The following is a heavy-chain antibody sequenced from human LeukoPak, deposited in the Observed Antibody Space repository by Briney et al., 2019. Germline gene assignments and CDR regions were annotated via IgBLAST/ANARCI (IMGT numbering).Heavy chain of an antibody. CDR3: AKLGGYDFWSGYYDDY. Sequence: GGSLRLSCAASGFTFSSYAMHWVRQAPGKGLEWVSAISGSGGSTYYADSVKGRFTISRDNSKNTLYLQMNSLRAEDTAVYYCAKLGGYDFWSGYYDDYWGQGTLVTVSS. J-gene: IGHJ4*02. D-gene: IGHD3-3*01. CDR1: GFTFSSYA. CDR2: ISGSGGST. V-gene: IGHV3-23*01.